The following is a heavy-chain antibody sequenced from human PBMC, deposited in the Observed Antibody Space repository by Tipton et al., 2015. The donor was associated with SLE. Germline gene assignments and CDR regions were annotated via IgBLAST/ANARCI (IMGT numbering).Heavy chain of an antibody. J-gene: IGHJ6*02. CDR3: ARDDCGGDCYGYYYYYGMDV. D-gene: IGHD2-21*02. CDR2: IYYSGST. Sequence: TLSLTCTVSGGSISSYYWSWIRQPPGKGLEWIGYIYYSGSTNYNPSLKSRVTISVDTSKDQFSLKVSSVTAADTAVYYCARDDCGGDCYGYYYYYGMDVWGQGTTVTVSS. CDR1: GGSISSYY. V-gene: IGHV4-59*01.